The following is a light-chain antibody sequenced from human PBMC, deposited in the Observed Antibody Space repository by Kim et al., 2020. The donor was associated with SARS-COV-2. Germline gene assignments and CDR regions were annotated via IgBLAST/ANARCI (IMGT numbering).Light chain of an antibody. CDR2: GAS. CDR3: QQYNNWPPYT. CDR1: QSISSN. V-gene: IGKV3-15*01. Sequence: VSPGERATLSCRASQSISSNLAWYQQKPGQAPRLLIYGASTRATGIPARFSGSGSGTEFTLTISSLQSEDFAVYHCQQYNNWPPYTFGQGIKLEI. J-gene: IGKJ2*01.